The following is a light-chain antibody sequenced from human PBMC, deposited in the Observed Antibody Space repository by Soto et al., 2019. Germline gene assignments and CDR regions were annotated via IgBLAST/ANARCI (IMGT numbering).Light chain of an antibody. CDR2: AAS. J-gene: IGKJ1*01. CDR1: QGISNY. V-gene: IGKV1-27*01. Sequence: DIQMTQSPSSLSASVGDRVTITCRASQGISNYLAWYQQKPGKVPKLLIYAASTMQSGVPSRFSGSGSGKDVTLTISSLQPEDVATYYCQKYNSARRTFGQGTKVEIK. CDR3: QKYNSARRT.